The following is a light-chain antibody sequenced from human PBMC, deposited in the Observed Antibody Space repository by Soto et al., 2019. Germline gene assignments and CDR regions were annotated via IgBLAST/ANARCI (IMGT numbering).Light chain of an antibody. Sequence: DIQMTQSPSSLSASGRDRVTITCRASQGISNNLAWYQQKPGKVPKLLIYAASTLQSGVPSRFSGSGSGTDFTLTISSLQPEVVATYYCQKYDSAPWTFGQGTKVEIK. CDR3: QKYDSAPWT. V-gene: IGKV1-27*01. J-gene: IGKJ1*01. CDR1: QGISNN. CDR2: AAS.